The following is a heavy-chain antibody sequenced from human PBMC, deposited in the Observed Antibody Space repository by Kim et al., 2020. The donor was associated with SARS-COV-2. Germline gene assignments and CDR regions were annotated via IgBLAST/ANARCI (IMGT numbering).Heavy chain of an antibody. CDR3: VRGADNFGKYYYYGMDV. CDR1: GFTFSNHD. J-gene: IGHJ6*02. CDR2: IGAADDT. V-gene: IGHV3-13*01. D-gene: IGHD3-10*01. Sequence: GGSLRLSCAASGFTFSNHDMHWVRQATGKGLEWVSAIGAADDTFYAGSVTGRFTISRDIAENSLYLQMNSLRAGDTAVYFCVRGADNFGKYYYYGMDVWGQGTTVTVSS.